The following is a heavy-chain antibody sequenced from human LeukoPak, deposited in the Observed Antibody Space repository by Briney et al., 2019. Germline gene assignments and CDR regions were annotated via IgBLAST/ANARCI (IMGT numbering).Heavy chain of an antibody. CDR1: GFSFSNYD. CDR2: IGPGHAT. V-gene: IGHV3-23*01. J-gene: IGHJ6*02. Sequence: GGSLRLSCAASGFSFSNYDMTWVRQAPGEGLEWVSSIGPGHATFYADSVKGRFSISRDNSRNTLYLQMSGLRAEDTAVYHCVKEGITYIRGGNGMDVWGQGTTVTVSS. D-gene: IGHD3-10*01. CDR3: VKEGITYIRGGNGMDV.